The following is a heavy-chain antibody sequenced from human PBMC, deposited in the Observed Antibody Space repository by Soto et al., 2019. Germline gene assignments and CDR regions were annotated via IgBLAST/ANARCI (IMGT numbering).Heavy chain of an antibody. CDR3: ARSRRDGYNWWGTRELGY. D-gene: IGHD5-12*01. CDR1: GYTFTSYG. CDR2: ISAYNGNT. Sequence: GASVKVSCKASGYTFTSYGISWVRQAPGQGLEWMGWISAYNGNTNYAQKLQGRVTMTTDTSTSTAYMELSSLRSEDTAVYYCARSRRDGYNWWGTRELGYWGQGTLVTVSS. J-gene: IGHJ4*02. V-gene: IGHV1-18*04.